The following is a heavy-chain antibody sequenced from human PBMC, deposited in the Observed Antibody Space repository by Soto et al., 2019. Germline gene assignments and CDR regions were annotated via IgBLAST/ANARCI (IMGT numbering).Heavy chain of an antibody. CDR3: AKVPQTYYYVIRRYPCYLDY. CDR1: GFTFSSYA. V-gene: IGHV3-23*01. Sequence: GGSLRLSCAASGFTFSSYAMSWVRQAPGKGLEWVSAISGSGGSTYYADSVKGRFTISRDNSKNTLYLQMNSLRAEDTAVYYCAKVPQTYYYVIRRYPCYLDYRGQAPLGTGS. J-gene: IGHJ4*02. D-gene: IGHD3-22*01. CDR2: ISGSGGST.